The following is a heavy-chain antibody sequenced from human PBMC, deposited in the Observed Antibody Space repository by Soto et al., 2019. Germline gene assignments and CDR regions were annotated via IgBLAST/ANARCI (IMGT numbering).Heavy chain of an antibody. CDR3: AKLGSYGSGSYRLKNYMDV. Sequence: EVQLLESGGGLVQPGGSLRLSCAASGFTFSSYAMSWVRQAPGKGLEWVSAISGSGGSTYYADSVKGRFTISRDNSKNTLYLQMNSLRAEDTAVYYCAKLGSYGSGSYRLKNYMDVRGKGTTVTVSS. CDR2: ISGSGGST. V-gene: IGHV3-23*01. J-gene: IGHJ6*03. CDR1: GFTFSSYA. D-gene: IGHD3-10*01.